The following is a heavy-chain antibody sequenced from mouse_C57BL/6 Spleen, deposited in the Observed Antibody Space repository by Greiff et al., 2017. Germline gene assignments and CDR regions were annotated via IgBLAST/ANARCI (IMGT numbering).Heavy chain of an antibody. J-gene: IGHJ4*01. V-gene: IGHV1-55*01. CDR1: GYTFTSYW. Sequence: QVQLQQPGAELVKPGASVKMSCKASGYTFTSYWITWVKQRPGQGLEWIGDIYPGSGSTNYNEKFKSKATLTVDTSSSTAYMQLSSLTSEDSAVYYCAREGLYYGNSYYAMDYWGQGTSVTVSS. CDR2: IYPGSGST. CDR3: AREGLYYGNSYYAMDY. D-gene: IGHD2-1*01.